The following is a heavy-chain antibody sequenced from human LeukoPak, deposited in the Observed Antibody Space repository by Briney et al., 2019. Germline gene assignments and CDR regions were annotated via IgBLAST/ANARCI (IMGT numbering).Heavy chain of an antibody. CDR1: GFTVSSNY. Sequence: PGGSLRLSCAASGFTVSSNYMSWVRQAPGKGLEWVSVIYSGGSTYYADSVKGRFTISRDNSKNTLYLQMSSLRAEDTAVYYCARATYYDILTGYYTDYYYYGMDVWGQGTTVTVSS. D-gene: IGHD3-9*01. J-gene: IGHJ6*02. CDR2: IYSGGST. CDR3: ARATYYDILTGYYTDYYYYGMDV. V-gene: IGHV3-66*01.